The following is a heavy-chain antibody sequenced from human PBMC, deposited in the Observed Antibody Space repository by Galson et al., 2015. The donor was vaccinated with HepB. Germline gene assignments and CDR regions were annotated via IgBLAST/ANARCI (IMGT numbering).Heavy chain of an antibody. Sequence: SLRLSCAASGFSFNNYGMHWVRQSPGKGLEWVTFIRYDGSNQFYADSVKGRFTISRDNSRNTVYLQMSSLRFEDTAVYYCAKDFPAAETIDYWGQGTLVTVAS. D-gene: IGHD1-7*01. CDR3: AKDFPAAETIDY. J-gene: IGHJ4*02. CDR2: IRYDGSNQ. V-gene: IGHV3-30*02. CDR1: GFSFNNYG.